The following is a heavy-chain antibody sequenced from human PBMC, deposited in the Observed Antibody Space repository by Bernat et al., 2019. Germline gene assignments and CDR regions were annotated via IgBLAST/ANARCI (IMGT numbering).Heavy chain of an antibody. J-gene: IGHJ6*02. CDR1: GGSISSYY. CDR2: IYYSGST. CDR3: ARNVRHRYYYYGMDV. V-gene: IGHV4-59*08. D-gene: IGHD2-8*01. Sequence: QVQLQESGPGLVKPSETLSLTCTVSGGSISSYYWSWIRQPPGKGLEWIGYIYYSGSTNYNPSLKSRGTISVDTSKNQFSLQLSSVTAADTAVYYCARNVRHRYYYYGMDVWGQGTTVTVSS.